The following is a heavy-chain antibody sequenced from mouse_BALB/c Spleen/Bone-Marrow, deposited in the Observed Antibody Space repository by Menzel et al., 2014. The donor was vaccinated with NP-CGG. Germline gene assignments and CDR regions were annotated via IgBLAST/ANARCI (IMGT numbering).Heavy chain of an antibody. CDR2: ISSGSSTI. CDR3: TRKGALITHYYAMDY. V-gene: IGHV5-17*02. CDR1: GFTFSSFG. Sequence: DVMLVESGGGLVQPGGSRKLSCAASGFTFSSFGMHWVRQAPEKGLEWVAYISSGSSTIYYADTVKSRFTISRDNPKNTLFLQMTSLRSEDTAMYYCTRKGALITHYYAMDYWGQGTSVTVSS. D-gene: IGHD2-4*01. J-gene: IGHJ4*01.